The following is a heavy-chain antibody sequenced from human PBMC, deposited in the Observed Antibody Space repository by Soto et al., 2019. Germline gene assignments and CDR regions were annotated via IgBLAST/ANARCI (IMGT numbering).Heavy chain of an antibody. Sequence: GGSLRLSCAASGFSFSISPMHWVRQAPGKGPEWVAPISYDGTNKFYADSVKGRFTISRDNSKSTLYLQVNSLRPEDAAVYYCARDPKTSGGQHWAFNYFDSWGQGTRVTVSS. CDR3: ARDPKTSGGQHWAFNYFDS. D-gene: IGHD7-27*01. V-gene: IGHV3-30-3*01. CDR1: GFSFSISP. CDR2: ISYDGTNK. J-gene: IGHJ4*02.